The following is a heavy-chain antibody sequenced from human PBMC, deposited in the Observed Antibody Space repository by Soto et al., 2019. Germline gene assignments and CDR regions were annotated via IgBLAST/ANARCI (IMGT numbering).Heavy chain of an antibody. D-gene: IGHD3-16*01. CDR2: INAGNGNT. CDR1: GYTFTSYA. V-gene: IGHV1-3*01. J-gene: IGHJ5*02. CDR3: ARDLGDNWFDP. Sequence: ASVKVSCKASGYTFTSYAMHWVRQAPGQRLEWMGWINAGNGNTKYAQKLQGRVTMTTDTSTSTAYMELRSLRSDDTAVYYCARDLGDNWFDPWGQGTLLTVSS.